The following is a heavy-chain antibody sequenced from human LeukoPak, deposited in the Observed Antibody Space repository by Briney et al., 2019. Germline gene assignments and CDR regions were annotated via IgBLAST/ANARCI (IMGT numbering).Heavy chain of an antibody. D-gene: IGHD5-18*01. V-gene: IGHV4-4*02. CDR1: GGSISSSNW. CDR3: ARTGGYSYGYGDY. CDR2: IYQSGSP. J-gene: IGHJ4*02. Sequence: PSETLSLTCAVSGGSISSSNWWSWVRQPPGKGLEWIGEIYQSGSPNYNPSLKSRAIISVDKSKNQFSLKLTSVTAADTAVYYCARTGGYSYGYGDYWGQGTLVTVSS.